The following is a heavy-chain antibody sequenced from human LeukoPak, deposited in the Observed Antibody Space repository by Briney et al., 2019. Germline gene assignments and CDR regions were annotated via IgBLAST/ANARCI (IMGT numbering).Heavy chain of an antibody. CDR3: ARDRAAAGTFDY. CDR2: IYYRGST. V-gene: IGHV4-59*01. CDR1: GGSISSYY. D-gene: IGHD6-13*01. Sequence: KASETLSLTCTVSGGSISSYYWSWIRQPPGKGLEWIGYIYYRGSTNYNPSLKSRVTISVDTSKNQFSLKLSSVTAADTAVYYCARDRAAAGTFDYWGQGTLVTVSS. J-gene: IGHJ4*02.